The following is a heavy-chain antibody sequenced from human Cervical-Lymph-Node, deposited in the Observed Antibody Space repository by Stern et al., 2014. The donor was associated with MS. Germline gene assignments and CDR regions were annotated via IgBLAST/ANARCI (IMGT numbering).Heavy chain of an antibody. CDR3: ARDGPQVGAGSFDI. D-gene: IGHD1-26*01. V-gene: IGHV4-31*03. CDR2: ISYSGNT. Sequence: QVQLQESGPGLVKPSQTLSLTCTVSGGSISSDGDCWNWIRQLPGKGLEGIGYISYSGNTYNNPSLKSRVTISVDTSKNQFSLKLSSVTAADTAVYYCARDGPQVGAGSFDIWGRGTMVTVSS. J-gene: IGHJ3*02. CDR1: GGSISSDGDC.